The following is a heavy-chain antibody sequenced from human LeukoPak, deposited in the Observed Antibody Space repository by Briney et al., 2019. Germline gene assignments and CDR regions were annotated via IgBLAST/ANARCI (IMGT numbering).Heavy chain of an antibody. CDR1: GFTFSSYA. J-gene: IGHJ4*02. CDR2: ISGSGGST. D-gene: IGHD6-13*01. CDR3: AKGRSRSYTGPDC. V-gene: IGHV3-23*01. Sequence: GGSLRLSCAVSGFTFSSYAMSWVRQAPEKGLEWVSAISGSGGSTYYADSVKGRFTISRDNSKNTLYLQMNSLRAEDTAVYYCAKGRSRSYTGPDCWGQGTLVTVSS.